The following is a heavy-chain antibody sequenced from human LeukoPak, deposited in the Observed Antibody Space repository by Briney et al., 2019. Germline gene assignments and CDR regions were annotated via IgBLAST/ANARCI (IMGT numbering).Heavy chain of an antibody. Sequence: GGSLRLSCAASGFTFSSYWMNWARQAPGKGLEWVASINHNGNVNYYVDSVKGRFTISRDNAKNSLYLQMNSLRVEDTAVYYCAKGGRSLQTYWGQGTLVTVSS. CDR2: INHNGNVN. D-gene: IGHD5-24*01. J-gene: IGHJ4*02. CDR3: AKGGRSLQTY. V-gene: IGHV3-7*03. CDR1: GFTFSSYW.